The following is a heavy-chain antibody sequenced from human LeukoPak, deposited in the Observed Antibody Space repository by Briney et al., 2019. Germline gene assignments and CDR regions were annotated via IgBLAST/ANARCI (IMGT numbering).Heavy chain of an antibody. CDR3: ITIDRLRQVDY. Sequence: GGSLRLSCAASGFTFSSYWMNWARQAPGKGLEWVGRIKSKTDGGTIDYAAPVKGRFIISRDDSKNTLYLQMNSLKTEDTAVYYCITIDRLRQVDYWGQGTLVTVSS. D-gene: IGHD4-17*01. CDR1: GFTFSSYW. CDR2: IKSKTDGGTI. J-gene: IGHJ4*02. V-gene: IGHV3-15*07.